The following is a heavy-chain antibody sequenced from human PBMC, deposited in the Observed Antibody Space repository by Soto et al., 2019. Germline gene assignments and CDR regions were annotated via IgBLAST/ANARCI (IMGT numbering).Heavy chain of an antibody. CDR2: IYYSGST. Sequence: QVQLQESGPGLVKPSQTLSLTCTVSGGSISSGGYYWSWIRQHPGKGLEWIGYIYYSGSTYYNPRRKCQVTISVGPSKNHFSLKLSSVTAADTAVYYCARVFGFGGMDVWGQGATVTVSS. V-gene: IGHV4-31*01. CDR3: ARVFGFGGMDV. CDR1: GGSISSGGYY. J-gene: IGHJ6*02. D-gene: IGHD3-10*01.